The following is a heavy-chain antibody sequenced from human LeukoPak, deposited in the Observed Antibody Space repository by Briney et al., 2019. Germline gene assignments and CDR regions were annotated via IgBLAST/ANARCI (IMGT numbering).Heavy chain of an antibody. CDR1: EFTFSNYA. J-gene: IGHJ3*02. Sequence: GGSLRLSCAASEFTFSNYAMSWVRRTPGKGLEWVSSIGGSGTTYYADSVKGRLTISRDNSKNTLYLQMNSLRAEDTAVYYCAKGRIQNAFDIWGQGTMVTVSS. CDR2: IGGSGTT. CDR3: AKGRIQNAFDI. V-gene: IGHV3-23*01.